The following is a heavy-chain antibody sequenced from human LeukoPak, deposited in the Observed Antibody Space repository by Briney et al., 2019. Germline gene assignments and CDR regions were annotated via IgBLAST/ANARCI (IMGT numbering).Heavy chain of an antibody. J-gene: IGHJ4*02. Sequence: GGSLRLSCAVSGITLSNYGMSWVRQAPGKGLEWVAGISDSGGRTNYADSVKGRFTISRDNPKNTRYLQMNSLRAEDTAVYFCAKRGVVIRVILVGFHKEAYYFDSWGQGALVTVSS. CDR2: ISDSGGRT. D-gene: IGHD3-22*01. V-gene: IGHV3-23*01. CDR1: GITLSNYG. CDR3: AKRGVVIRVILVGFHKEAYYFDS.